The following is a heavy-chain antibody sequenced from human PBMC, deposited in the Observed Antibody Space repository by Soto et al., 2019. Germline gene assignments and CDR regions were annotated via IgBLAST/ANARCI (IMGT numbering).Heavy chain of an antibody. Sequence: GASVKVSCKASGYTFTSYYIHWVRQAPGQGLEWMGIINPSGGSTNYAQNFQGRVTVTTDTSTTTVYMELSSLRSEDTAVYYCTRDLEAGDKWGQGTLVTVSS. J-gene: IGHJ4*02. CDR1: GYTFTSYY. V-gene: IGHV1-46*03. CDR3: TRDLEAGDK. D-gene: IGHD6-13*01. CDR2: INPSGGST.